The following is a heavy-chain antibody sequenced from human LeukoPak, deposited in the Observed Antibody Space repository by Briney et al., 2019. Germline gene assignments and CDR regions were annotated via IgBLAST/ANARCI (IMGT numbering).Heavy chain of an antibody. CDR3: ARDPVDYYGSGIWFDP. V-gene: IGHV1-18*01. CDR2: ISAYNGNT. CDR1: GYTFTSYG. Sequence: ASVKVSCKASGYTFTSYGISWVRQAPGQGLEWMGRISAYNGNTNYAQKLQGRVTMTTDTSTSTAYMELRSLRSDDTAVYYCARDPVDYYGSGIWFDPRGQGTLVTVSS. J-gene: IGHJ5*02. D-gene: IGHD3-10*01.